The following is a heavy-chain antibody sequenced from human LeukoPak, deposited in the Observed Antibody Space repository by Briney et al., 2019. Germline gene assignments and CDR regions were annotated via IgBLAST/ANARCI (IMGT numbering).Heavy chain of an antibody. CDR2: IIPIFGTA. D-gene: IGHD2-2*01. Sequence: SVTVSCKASGGTFSSYAISWVRQAPGQGLEWMGGIIPIFGTANYAQKFQGRVTITADESTSTAYMELSSLRSEDTAVYYCARDRDIVVVPAAIGYDGMDVWGKGTTVTVSS. V-gene: IGHV1-69*13. CDR3: ARDRDIVVVPAAIGYDGMDV. CDR1: GGTFSSYA. J-gene: IGHJ6*04.